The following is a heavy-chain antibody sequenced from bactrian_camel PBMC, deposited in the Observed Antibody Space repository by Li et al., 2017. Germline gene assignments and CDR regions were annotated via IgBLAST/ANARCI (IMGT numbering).Heavy chain of an antibody. J-gene: IGHJ4*01. D-gene: IGHD5*01. CDR2: VNIGGRGT. CDR1: GFTFSSYD. Sequence: VQLVESGRGLVQPGGSLRLSCAASGFTFSSYDMAWVRQAPGKGLEWVSAVNIGGRGTDYSESVKGRFTISRDNAKNTLYLQLNSLKTEDTAMYYCAKLGTRWSEFPYWGQGTQVTVS. V-gene: IGHV3S40*01. CDR3: AKLGTRWSEFPY.